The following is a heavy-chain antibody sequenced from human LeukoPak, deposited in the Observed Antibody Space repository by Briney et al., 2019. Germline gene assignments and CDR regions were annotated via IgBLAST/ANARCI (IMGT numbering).Heavy chain of an antibody. D-gene: IGHD3-22*01. CDR2: IFSSGST. CDR3: ARLDRSGYEMGGTWFDP. J-gene: IGHJ5*02. Sequence: KPSETLSLTCTVSGGSIRSYYWSWIRQPPGKGLEWIGYIFSSGSTNYIPSLKRRVTVSLDTSKNQFSLKLSYMTAADTAVYYCARLDRSGYEMGGTWFDPWGQGTLVTVSS. CDR1: GGSIRSYY. V-gene: IGHV4-59*08.